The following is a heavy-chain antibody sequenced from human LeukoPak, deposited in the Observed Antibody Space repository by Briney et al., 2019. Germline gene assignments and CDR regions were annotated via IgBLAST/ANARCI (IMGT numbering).Heavy chain of an antibody. V-gene: IGHV3-66*01. CDR2: IYSGGGT. Sequence: TGGSLRLSCAASGFTVSSNYMSWVRQAPGKGLEWVSVIYSGGGTYYADSVKGRFTISRDNAKNSLYLQMNSLRAEDTAVYYCARGMVYCSGGSCFDYWGQGTLVTVSS. CDR3: ARGMVYCSGGSCFDY. J-gene: IGHJ4*02. D-gene: IGHD2-15*01. CDR1: GFTVSSNY.